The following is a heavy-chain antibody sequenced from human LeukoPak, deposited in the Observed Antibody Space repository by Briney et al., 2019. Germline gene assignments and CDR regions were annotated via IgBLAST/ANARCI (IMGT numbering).Heavy chain of an antibody. D-gene: IGHD3-9*01. CDR2: IWYDGSNK. CDR3: ARAGYDILTGYITPIDY. J-gene: IGHJ4*02. V-gene: IGHV3-33*01. Sequence: PGGSLRLSCAASGFTFSSYGMHWVRQAPGKGLEWVAVIWYDGSNKYYADSVKGRFTISRDNSKNTLYLQMNSLRAEDTAVYYCARAGYDILTGYITPIDYWGQGTLVTVSP. CDR1: GFTFSSYG.